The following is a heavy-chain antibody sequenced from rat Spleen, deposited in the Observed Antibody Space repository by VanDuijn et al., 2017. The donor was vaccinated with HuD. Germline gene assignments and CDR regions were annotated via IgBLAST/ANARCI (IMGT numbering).Heavy chain of an antibody. D-gene: IGHD1-10*01. CDR1: GYSITSNY. CDR3: ARLEATYWFAY. Sequence: EVQLQESGPGLVKPSQSLSLTCSVTGYSITSNYWGWIRKFPGNKMEWMAYISYSGSTGFNPSLKSRISITRDTSKNQFFLQVNSVTTEDTATYYCARLEATYWFAYWGQGTLVTVSS. J-gene: IGHJ3*01. CDR2: ISYSGST. V-gene: IGHV3-1*01.